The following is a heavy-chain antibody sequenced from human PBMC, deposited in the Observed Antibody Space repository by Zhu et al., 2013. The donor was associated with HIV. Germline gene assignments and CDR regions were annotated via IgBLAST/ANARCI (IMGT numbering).Heavy chain of an antibody. CDR2: IIPWFGVA. Sequence: QVQLVQSGAEVKKPGSSVKVSCKASGGTLSNYVTSWVRQAPGQGLEWMGGIIPWFGVAYYAQKFQGRVTLTADASTTTVYMEMSSLRSEDTAVYYCARNQIGNTELMTNFYYYGMDVWGQGTTVTVSS. CDR3: ARNQIGNTELMTNFYYYGMDV. J-gene: IGHJ6*02. V-gene: IGHV1-69*01. CDR1: GGTLSNYV. D-gene: IGHD5-18*01.